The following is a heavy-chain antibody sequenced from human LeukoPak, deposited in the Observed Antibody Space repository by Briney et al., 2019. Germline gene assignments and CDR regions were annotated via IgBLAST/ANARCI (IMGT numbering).Heavy chain of an antibody. CDR2: MNPNSGNT. CDR3: ARASPNWGCFDY. V-gene: IGHV1-8*01. J-gene: IGHJ4*02. CDR1: GYTFTSYD. Sequence: ASVKVSCKASGYTFTSYDIDWVRQATGQGLEWMGWMNPNSGNTGYAQKFQGRVTMTRNTSISTAYMELSSLRSEDTAVYYCARASPNWGCFDYWGQGTLVTVSS. D-gene: IGHD7-27*01.